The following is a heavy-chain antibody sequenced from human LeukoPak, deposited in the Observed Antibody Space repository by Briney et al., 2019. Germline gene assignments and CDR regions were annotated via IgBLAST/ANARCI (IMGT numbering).Heavy chain of an antibody. CDR1: GGSISSSSYY. Sequence: SETLSLTCTVSGGSISSSSYYWGWIRQPPGKGLEWIGSIYYSGSTYYNPSLKSRVTISVDRSKNQFTLKLSSVTAADTAVYYCARSTREDFWSGYEGYYFDYWGQGTLVTVSS. CDR3: ARSTREDFWSGYEGYYFDY. D-gene: IGHD3-3*01. V-gene: IGHV4-39*06. J-gene: IGHJ4*02. CDR2: IYYSGST.